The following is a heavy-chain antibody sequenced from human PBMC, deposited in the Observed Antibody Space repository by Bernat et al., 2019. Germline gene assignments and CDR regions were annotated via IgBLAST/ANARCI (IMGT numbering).Heavy chain of an antibody. J-gene: IGHJ4*02. D-gene: IGHD3-3*01. V-gene: IGHV3-49*04. CDR2: IRSKAYGGTT. CDR1: GFTFGDYA. Sequence: EVQLVESGGGLVQPGRSLRLSCTASGFTFGDYAMSWVRQAPGKGLEWVGFIRSKAYGGTTEYAASVKGRFTISRDDSKSIAYLQMNSLKTEDTAVHYCTREDLYDFWSGYYYYFDYWGQGTLVTVSS. CDR3: TREDLYDFWSGYYYYFDY.